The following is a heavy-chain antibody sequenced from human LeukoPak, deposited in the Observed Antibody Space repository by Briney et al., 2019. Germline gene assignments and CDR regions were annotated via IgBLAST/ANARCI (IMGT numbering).Heavy chain of an antibody. CDR3: ARDDYVWGSYRSNNHFDH. CDR2: ISSSSSYI. Sequence: PGRSLRLSCAASGFTFDDYAMHWVRQAPGKGLEWVSSISSSSSYIYYADSVKGRFTISRDNAKNPLYLQMNSLRAEDTAVYYCARDDYVWGSYRSNNHFDHWGQGTLVTVSS. J-gene: IGHJ4*02. V-gene: IGHV3-21*01. CDR1: GFTFDDYA. D-gene: IGHD3-16*02.